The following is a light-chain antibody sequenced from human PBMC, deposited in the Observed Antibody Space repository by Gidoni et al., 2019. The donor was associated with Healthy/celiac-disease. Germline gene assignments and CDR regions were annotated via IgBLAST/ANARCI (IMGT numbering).Light chain of an antibody. J-gene: IGKJ3*01. CDR1: QDISNY. CDR3: QQYDNLPPLGFT. Sequence: DIQMTQSPSSLSASVGDRVTITCQASQDISNYLNWYQQKPGKAPKLLIYDASNLETGVPSRFSGSGSGTDFTFTISSLQPEDIATYYCQQYDNLPPLGFTFXPXTKVDIK. CDR2: DAS. V-gene: IGKV1-33*01.